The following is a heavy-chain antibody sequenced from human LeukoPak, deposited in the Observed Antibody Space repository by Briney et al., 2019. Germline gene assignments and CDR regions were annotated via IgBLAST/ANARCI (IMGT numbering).Heavy chain of an antibody. CDR2: ISGSGGST. V-gene: IGHV3-23*01. CDR3: AKDYPPGPAYYFDY. CDR1: GFPFNRYA. Sequence: GGPLRLSCAASGFPFNRYAMRWVRQATGKALEWVSSISGSGGSTYYADSVKGRFTISRDNSKNTLYLQMNSLRAEDTAVYYCAKDYPPGPAYYFDYWGQGTRVTVSS. J-gene: IGHJ4*02. D-gene: IGHD1-1*01.